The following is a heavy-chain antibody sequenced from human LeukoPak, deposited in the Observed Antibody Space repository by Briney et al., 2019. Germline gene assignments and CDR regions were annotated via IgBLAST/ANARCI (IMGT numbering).Heavy chain of an antibody. J-gene: IGHJ6*02. CDR2: INPNSGGT. CDR1: GYTFTGYY. CDR3: ARARRAYYYGMDV. V-gene: IGHV1-2*04. Sequence: GASVKVSCKASGYTFTGYYMHWVRQAPGQGFEWMGWINPNSGGTNYAQKFQGWVTMTRDTSISTAYMELSRLRSDDTAVYYCARARRAYYYGMDVWGQGTTVTVSS.